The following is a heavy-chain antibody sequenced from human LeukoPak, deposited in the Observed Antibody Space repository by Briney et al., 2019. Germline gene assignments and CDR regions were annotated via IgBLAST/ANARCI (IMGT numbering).Heavy chain of an antibody. CDR1: GFTFSSYA. V-gene: IGHV3-30-3*02. Sequence: GGSLRLSCAASGFTFSSYAMHWVRQAPGKGLEWVAVISYDGSNKYYADSVKGRFTISRDNSKNTLYLQMNSLRAEDTAVYYCAKWRGTMVRGVIGPDYWGQGTLVTVSS. D-gene: IGHD3-10*01. CDR3: AKWRGTMVRGVIGPDY. J-gene: IGHJ4*02. CDR2: ISYDGSNK.